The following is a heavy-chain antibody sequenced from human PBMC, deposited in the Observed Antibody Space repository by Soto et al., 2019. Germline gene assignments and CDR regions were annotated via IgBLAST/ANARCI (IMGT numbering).Heavy chain of an antibody. V-gene: IGHV1-69*06. CDR2: IIPIFGTI. CDR1: GGSFSSYG. J-gene: IGHJ6*02. CDR3: ARDWSKSWPSSAYGMDV. D-gene: IGHD3-3*01. Sequence: QMQLVQSGAEVKKPGSSVKVSCKASGGSFSSYGITWVRQAPGQGLEWMGGIIPIFGTIDYAQKFQGRVTIIADISTSTAYMELGSLRSEATAVYYCARDWSKSWPSSAYGMDVWGQGTTVTVSS.